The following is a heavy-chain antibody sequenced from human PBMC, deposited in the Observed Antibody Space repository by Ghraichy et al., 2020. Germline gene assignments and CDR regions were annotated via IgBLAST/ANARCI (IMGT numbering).Heavy chain of an antibody. D-gene: IGHD6-6*01. V-gene: IGHV4-31*03. J-gene: IGHJ4*02. CDR3: ARGELAAPPDY. CDR1: GGSISSGGYY. Sequence: SETLSLTCTVSGGSISSGGYYWSWIRQHPGKGLEWIGYIYYSGSTYYNPSLKSRVTISVDTSKNQFSLKLSSVTAADTAVYYCARGELAAPPDYWGQGTLVTVSS. CDR2: IYYSGST.